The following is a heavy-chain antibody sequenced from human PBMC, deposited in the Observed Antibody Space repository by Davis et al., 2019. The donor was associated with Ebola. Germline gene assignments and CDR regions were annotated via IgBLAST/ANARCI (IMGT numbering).Heavy chain of an antibody. Sequence: PSETLSLTCTVSGASISRDGSYWTWIRQHPGKGLEWIGYIYYSGSTYYKPSLKSRVTISLATSKNQFSLNLYSVTAADTAVYYCARDLRYDSSGYDYYFYMDVWGKGTTVTVSS. CDR3: ARDLRYDSSGYDYYFYMDV. CDR1: GASISRDGSY. V-gene: IGHV4-31*03. D-gene: IGHD3-22*01. J-gene: IGHJ6*03. CDR2: IYYSGST.